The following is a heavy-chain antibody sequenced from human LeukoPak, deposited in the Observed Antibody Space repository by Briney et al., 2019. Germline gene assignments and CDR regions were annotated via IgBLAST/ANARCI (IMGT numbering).Heavy chain of an antibody. Sequence: PSETLSLTCNVSGGSISGYHWSWIRQPPGKGLEWLGYIYHSGSSNYNPSLKSRVTMSADTSKNQFSLKLSSVTAADTAVYYCARSYGSGSHGDYWGQGTLVTVSS. CDR3: ARSYGSGSHGDY. CDR1: GGSISGYH. V-gene: IGHV4-59*12. J-gene: IGHJ4*02. CDR2: IYHSGSS. D-gene: IGHD3-10*01.